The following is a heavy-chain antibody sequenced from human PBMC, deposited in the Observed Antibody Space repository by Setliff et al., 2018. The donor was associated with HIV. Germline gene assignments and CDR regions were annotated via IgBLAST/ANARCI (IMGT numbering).Heavy chain of an antibody. CDR3: ARGGAREYQLLYNYFDP. V-gene: IGHV1-3*01. CDR2: INSDNGNT. D-gene: IGHD2-2*01. CDR1: GYTLSTYA. Sequence: VASVKVSCKASGYTLSTYALYWVRQAPGQRLEWMGWINSDNGNTKFSQKFQGRLTITADTTASTAYMVLSSLTSEDTAVYYCARGGAREYQLLYNYFDPWGQGTLVTV. J-gene: IGHJ5*02.